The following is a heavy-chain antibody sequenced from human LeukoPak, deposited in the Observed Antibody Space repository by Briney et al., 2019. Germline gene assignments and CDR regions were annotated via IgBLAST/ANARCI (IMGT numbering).Heavy chain of an antibody. CDR2: IYYSGST. CDR3: AREGSYGSGSTPDY. D-gene: IGHD3-10*01. Sequence: PSQTLSLTCTVSGGSISSGDYYWSWIRQPPGKGLEWIGYIYYSGSTYYNPSLKSRVTISVDTSKNQFSLKLSSVTAADTAVYYCAREGSYGSGSTPDYWGQGTLVTVSS. CDR1: GGSISSGDYY. J-gene: IGHJ4*02. V-gene: IGHV4-30-4*01.